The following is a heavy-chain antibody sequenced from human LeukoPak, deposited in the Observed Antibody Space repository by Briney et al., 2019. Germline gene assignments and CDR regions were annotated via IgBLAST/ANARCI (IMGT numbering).Heavy chain of an antibody. D-gene: IGHD6-13*01. J-gene: IGHJ2*01. CDR3: ARVSSSWYQDWYFDL. CDR1: GGSISSYY. Sequence: SETLSFTCTVSGGSISSYYWSWIRQPPGKGLEWIGYIYYSGSTNYNPSLKSRVTISVDTSKNQFSLKLSSVTAADTAVYYCARVSSSWYQDWYFDLWGRGTLVTVSS. CDR2: IYYSGST. V-gene: IGHV4-59*12.